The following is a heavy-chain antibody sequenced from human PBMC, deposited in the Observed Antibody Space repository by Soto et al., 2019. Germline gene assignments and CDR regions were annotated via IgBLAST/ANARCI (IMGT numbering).Heavy chain of an antibody. CDR3: ARTRPYYYGSGSDYDYYYGMDV. D-gene: IGHD3-10*01. CDR2: IYYSGST. CDR1: GGSISSGGYY. V-gene: IGHV4-31*03. J-gene: IGHJ6*02. Sequence: SETLSLTCTVSGGSISSGGYYWSWIRQHPGKGLEWIGYIYYSGSTYYNPSLKSRVTISVDTSKNQFSLKLSSVTAADTAVYYCARTRPYYYGSGSDYDYYYGMDVWGQGTTVTVSS.